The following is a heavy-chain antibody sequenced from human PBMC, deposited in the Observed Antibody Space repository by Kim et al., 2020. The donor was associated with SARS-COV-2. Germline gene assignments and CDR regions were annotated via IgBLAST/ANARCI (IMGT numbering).Heavy chain of an antibody. V-gene: IGHV3-7*03. Sequence: GGSLRLSCAASGFIFSNSWMNWVRQAPGKGLEWVANINQDESEKYYVDSVKGRFTISRDNAKNSVYLQMNSLRAEDTAVYYCARPFYREGAPREFDYWGQGTLVTVSS. CDR3: ARPFYREGAPREFDY. CDR1: GFIFSNSW. D-gene: IGHD3-16*01. CDR2: INQDESEK. J-gene: IGHJ4*02.